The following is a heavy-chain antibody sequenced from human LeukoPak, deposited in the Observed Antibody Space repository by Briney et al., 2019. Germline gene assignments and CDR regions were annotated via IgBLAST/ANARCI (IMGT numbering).Heavy chain of an antibody. Sequence: GSLRLSCAASGFTVSSYFMSWVRQAPGKGLEWVSVIHSGGSTLYADSVKGRFTISRHNSKNTLYLQVNSLRAEDTAVYFCARGGSSGNDYSSFDIWGQGTMVTVSS. D-gene: IGHD5-12*01. CDR2: IHSGGST. CDR3: ARGGSSGNDYSSFDI. CDR1: GFTVSSYF. V-gene: IGHV3-53*04. J-gene: IGHJ3*02.